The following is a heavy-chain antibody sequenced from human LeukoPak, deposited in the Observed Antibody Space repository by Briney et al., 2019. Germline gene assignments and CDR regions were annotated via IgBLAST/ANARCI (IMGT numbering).Heavy chain of an antibody. Sequence: GGSLRLSCAASGFTLTSDSMNWVRQAPGKGLEWISYISSGATTTYYADSVKGRFTISRDNSKNTLYLQMNSLRAEDTAVYYCAKELVSRSSLSFDYWGQGTRVTVSS. CDR3: AKELVSRSSLSFDY. CDR1: GFTLTSDS. V-gene: IGHV3-48*01. J-gene: IGHJ4*02. CDR2: ISSGATTT. D-gene: IGHD2-2*01.